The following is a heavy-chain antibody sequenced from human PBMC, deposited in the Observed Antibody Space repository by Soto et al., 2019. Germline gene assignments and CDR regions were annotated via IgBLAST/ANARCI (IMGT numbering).Heavy chain of an antibody. Sequence: GGSLRLSCAASGFTFSHYTMSWVRQLPGKGLEWVSGINGGNGPTYYADSVKGRFTISRDNSQNTLYLQMNSLRVGDTAIYYCAKDKEPDGACDFDYWGQGTLVTVSS. CDR2: INGGNGPT. D-gene: IGHD4-17*01. CDR1: GFTFSHYT. V-gene: IGHV3-23*01. J-gene: IGHJ4*02. CDR3: AKDKEPDGACDFDY.